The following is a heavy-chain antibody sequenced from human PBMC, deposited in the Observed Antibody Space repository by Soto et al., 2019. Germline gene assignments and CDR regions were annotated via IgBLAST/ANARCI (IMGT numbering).Heavy chain of an antibody. V-gene: IGHV3-21*01. Sequence: PXGSLKLSCAASGFTFSSYSMNWVRQAPGKGLDWVSSISSSSSYIYYADSVKGRFTISRDNVKNSLYLQMNSLRAEDTAVYYCARGGYSSGWYVGGVGYYYYGMDVWGQGTTVTVSS. CDR2: ISSSSSYI. CDR3: ARGGYSSGWYVGGVGYYYYGMDV. D-gene: IGHD6-19*01. CDR1: GFTFSSYS. J-gene: IGHJ6*02.